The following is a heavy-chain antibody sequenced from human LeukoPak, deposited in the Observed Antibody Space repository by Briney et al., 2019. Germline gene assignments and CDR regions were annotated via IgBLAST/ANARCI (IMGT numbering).Heavy chain of an antibody. CDR1: GYTFTGYY. J-gene: IGHJ5*02. Sequence: ASVKVSCKASGYTFTGYYMHWVRQAPGQGLEWMGWINPNSGGTNYAQKFQGSVTMTRDTSISTAYMELSRLRSDDTAVYYCARDLRYCSGGSCYTPYQFDPWGQGTLVTVSS. D-gene: IGHD2-15*01. V-gene: IGHV1-2*02. CDR3: ARDLRYCSGGSCYTPYQFDP. CDR2: INPNSGGT.